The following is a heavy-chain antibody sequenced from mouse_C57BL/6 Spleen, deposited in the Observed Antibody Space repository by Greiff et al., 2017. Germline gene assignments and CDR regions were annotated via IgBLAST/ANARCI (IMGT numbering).Heavy chain of an antibody. D-gene: IGHD2-3*01. CDR1: GFTFSDYG. J-gene: IGHJ3*01. CDR2: ISSGSSTI. CDR3: ARPYDGYSPWFAY. Sequence: EVQGVESGGGLVKPGGSLKLSCAASGFTFSDYGMHWVRQAPEKGLEWVAYISSGSSTIYYADTVKGRFTISRDNAKNTLFLQMTSLRSEDTAMYYCARPYDGYSPWFAYWGQGTLVTVSA. V-gene: IGHV5-17*01.